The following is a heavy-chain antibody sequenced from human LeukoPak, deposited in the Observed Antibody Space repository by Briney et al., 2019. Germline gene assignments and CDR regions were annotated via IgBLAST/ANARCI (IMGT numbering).Heavy chain of an antibody. CDR2: IYYSGST. CDR1: GGSISSSSYY. D-gene: IGHD3-10*01. CDR3: ARVSMVRGVEFDY. V-gene: IGHV4-39*07. Sequence: SETLSLTCTVSGGSISSSSYYWGWIRQPPGKGLEWIGSIYYSGSTNYNPSLKSRVTISVDTSKNQFSLKLSSVTAADTAVYYCARVSMVRGVEFDYRGQGTLVTVSS. J-gene: IGHJ4*02.